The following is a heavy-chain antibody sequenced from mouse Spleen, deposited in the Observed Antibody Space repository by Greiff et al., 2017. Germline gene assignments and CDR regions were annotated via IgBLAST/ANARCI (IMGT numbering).Heavy chain of an antibody. D-gene: IGHD2-4*01. CDR3: ARPIYDYDGLAMDY. CDR1: GFTFSSYT. CDR2: ISSGGSYT. V-gene: IGHV5-6-4*01. J-gene: IGHJ4*01. Sequence: EVQRVESGGGLVKPGGSLKLSCAASGFTFSSYTMSWVRQTPEKRLEWVATISSGGSYTYYPDSVKGRFTISRDNAKNTLYLQMSSLKSEDTAMYYCARPIYDYDGLAMDYWGQGTSVTVSS.